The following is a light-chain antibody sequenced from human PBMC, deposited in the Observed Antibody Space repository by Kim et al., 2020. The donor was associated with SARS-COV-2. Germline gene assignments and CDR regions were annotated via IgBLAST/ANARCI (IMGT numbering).Light chain of an antibody. CDR2: TNN. CDR1: RSNIGSKD. J-gene: IGLJ1*01. CDR3: AAWDASLSGRV. Sequence: ELTQPPSASGTPGQRVTISCSGSRSNIGSKDVCWYQQLPGTAPKLLIYTNNQRPSGVPDRFSGSKSGTSASLAISGLRSEDEADYYGAAWDASLSGRVFGTGPKVPVL. V-gene: IGLV1-47*01.